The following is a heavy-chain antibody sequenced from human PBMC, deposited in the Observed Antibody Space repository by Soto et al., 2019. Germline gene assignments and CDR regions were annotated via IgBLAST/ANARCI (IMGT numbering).Heavy chain of an antibody. D-gene: IGHD4-17*01. V-gene: IGHV2-5*02. CDR2: IYWDDDK. J-gene: IGHJ6*03. Sequence: KESGPTLVKPTQTLTLTCTFSGFSLNTSGVGVGWIRQPPGKALEWLALIYWDDDKRYSPSLKSRLTITKDTPKNQVVLTMTNMDPVDTATYYCAHRSGRGDYGYYIDVWGKGTTVTVSS. CDR1: GFSLNTSGVG. CDR3: AHRSGRGDYGYYIDV.